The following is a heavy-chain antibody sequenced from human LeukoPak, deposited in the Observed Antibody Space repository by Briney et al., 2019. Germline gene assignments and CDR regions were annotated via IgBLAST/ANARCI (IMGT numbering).Heavy chain of an antibody. CDR1: GFTFSNYW. D-gene: IGHD2-15*01. CDR2: INIDASIT. V-gene: IGHV3-74*01. J-gene: IGHJ4*02. CDR3: ARGGSCSGGNCKYTRKEIGY. Sequence: GGSLRLSCAASGFTFSNYWMHWVRQAPGKGLVWVSRINIDASITTYADSVKGRFTISRDNAKNTLYLHMNSLRADDTAVYYCARGGSCSGGNCKYTRKEIGYWGQGTLVTVSS.